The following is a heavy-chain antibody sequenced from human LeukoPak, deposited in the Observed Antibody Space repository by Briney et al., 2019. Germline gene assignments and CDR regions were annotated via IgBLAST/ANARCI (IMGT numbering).Heavy chain of an antibody. CDR1: GFTFSNYA. CDR2: IRESGSST. Sequence: PGGSLRLSCAVSGFTFSNYAMSWVRQAPGKGLEWVSAIRESGSSTYYTDSVKGRFTISRDNSKNTLYLQMDSRRAEDTAVYYCARGISNSEFWGQGTLVTVSS. CDR3: ARGISNSEF. J-gene: IGHJ4*02. D-gene: IGHD4-4*01. V-gene: IGHV3-23*01.